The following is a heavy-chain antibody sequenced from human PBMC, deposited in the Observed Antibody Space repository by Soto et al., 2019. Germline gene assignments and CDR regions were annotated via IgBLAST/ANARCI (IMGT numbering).Heavy chain of an antibody. J-gene: IGHJ6*02. CDR3: ARAVGYYYGMDV. CDR2: ISAIFGTA. CDR1: GGTFSSYA. V-gene: IGHV1-69*05. Sequence: SVKVSCKASGGTFSSYAISWVRQAPGQGLEWMGGISAIFGTANYAQKFQGRVTMTTDTSTSTAYMELRSLRSDDTAVYYCARAVGYYYGMDVWGQGTTVTVSS. D-gene: IGHD6-19*01.